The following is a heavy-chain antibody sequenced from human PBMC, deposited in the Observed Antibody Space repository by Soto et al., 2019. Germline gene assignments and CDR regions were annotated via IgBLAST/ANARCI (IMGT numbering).Heavy chain of an antibody. CDR1: GGSFSGYY. CDR3: ARGRGWVVVAATPDAFDI. CDR2: INHSGST. V-gene: IGHV4-34*01. J-gene: IGHJ3*02. Sequence: SETLSLTCAVYGGSFSGYYWSWIRQPPGKGLEWIGEINHSGSTNYNPSLKSRVTISVDTSKNQFSLKLSSVTAADTAVYYCARGRGWVVVAATPDAFDIWGQGTMVTVSS. D-gene: IGHD2-15*01.